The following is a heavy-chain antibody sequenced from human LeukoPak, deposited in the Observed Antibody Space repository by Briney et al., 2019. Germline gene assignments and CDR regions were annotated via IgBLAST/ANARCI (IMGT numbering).Heavy chain of an antibody. V-gene: IGHV7-4-1*02. D-gene: IGHD3-3*02. CDR2: INTNTRNP. J-gene: IGHJ4*02. CDR3: ARIRAPSSFGQRESDY. Sequence: GASVNVSCKASGYIFTNNAMNWVRQAPGQGVEWMGWINTNTRNPTYAQGFTGRFVFSLDTSVSTAYLQISSLKAEDTAVYYCARIRAPSSFGQRESDYWGKGTLVTVSS. CDR1: GYIFTNNA.